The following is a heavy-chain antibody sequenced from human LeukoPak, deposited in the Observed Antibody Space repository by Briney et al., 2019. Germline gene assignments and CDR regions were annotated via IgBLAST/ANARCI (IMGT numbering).Heavy chain of an antibody. CDR2: IKQNGSGR. Sequence: PGGSLRLSCAASGFTLRSFWMSWVRQAPGKGLEWVSNIKQNGSGRYYMDSVKGRFTISRDNAKNTLYLRLSTLRAEDTAVYYCAREHYYYYYYMDVWGKGTTVTVSS. J-gene: IGHJ6*03. V-gene: IGHV3-7*03. CDR3: AREHYYYYYYMDV. CDR1: GFTLRSFW.